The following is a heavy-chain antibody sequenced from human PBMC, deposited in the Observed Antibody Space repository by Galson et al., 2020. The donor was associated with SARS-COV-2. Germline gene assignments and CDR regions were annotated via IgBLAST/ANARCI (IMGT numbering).Heavy chain of an antibody. CDR2: LSAYNGNT. CDR1: GYTFTSYG. V-gene: IGHV1-18*04. J-gene: IGHJ6*02. D-gene: IGHD3-9*01. Sequence: ASVKVSCKASGYTFTSYGISWVRQAPGQGLEWMGWLSAYNGNTTYAQKLQGRVTMTTDTSTSTAYMELRSLRSDETAVYYCARVPLYYDILTGYLSYYYGMDVWGQGTTVTVSS. CDR3: ARVPLYYDILTGYLSYYYGMDV.